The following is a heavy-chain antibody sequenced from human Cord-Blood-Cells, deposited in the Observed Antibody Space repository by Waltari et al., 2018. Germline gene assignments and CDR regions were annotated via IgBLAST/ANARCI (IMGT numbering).Heavy chain of an antibody. CDR1: GFTFSSYA. J-gene: IGHJ3*02. D-gene: IGHD2-21*01. CDR2: ISGSGGNT. V-gene: IGHV3-23*01. Sequence: EVQLLESGGGLVQPGGSLRLSCAASGFTFSSYAMSWVRQAPGKGLEWVSAISGSGGNTYYPAPVKGRFTISRDNSKNTLYLQMNSLRAEDTAVYYCAKDERAYCGGDCYFDAFDIWGQGTMVTVS. CDR3: AKDERAYCGGDCYFDAFDI.